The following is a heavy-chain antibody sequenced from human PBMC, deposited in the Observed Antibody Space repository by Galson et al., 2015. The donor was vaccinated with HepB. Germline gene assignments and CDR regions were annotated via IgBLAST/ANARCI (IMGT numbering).Heavy chain of an antibody. V-gene: IGHV3-21*01. CDR1: GFSFSSYS. CDR2: ITSSSTYI. CDR3: ARVHHRGAFFDY. Sequence: SLRLSCAASGFSFSSYSMNWVRQAPGKGLEWVSSITSSSTYIYYADSVKGRFTISRDNAKNSLYLQMNSLRAEDTAVYYCARVHHRGAFFDYWGQGTLVTVSS. D-gene: IGHD1-26*01. J-gene: IGHJ4*02.